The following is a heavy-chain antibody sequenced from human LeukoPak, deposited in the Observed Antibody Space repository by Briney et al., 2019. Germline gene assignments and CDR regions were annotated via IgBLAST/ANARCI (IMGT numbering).Heavy chain of an antibody. D-gene: IGHD2-15*01. CDR3: ARAPPGYCSGGSCYSL. J-gene: IGHJ1*01. CDR2: IRYDGSNK. V-gene: IGHV3-30*02. Sequence: GGSLRLSCAASGFTFSSYGMHWVRQAPGKGLEWVALIRYDGSNKYYADSVKGRFTISRDNAKNSLYLQVNSLRAEDTAVYYCARAPPGYCSGGSCYSLWGQGTLVTVSS. CDR1: GFTFSSYG.